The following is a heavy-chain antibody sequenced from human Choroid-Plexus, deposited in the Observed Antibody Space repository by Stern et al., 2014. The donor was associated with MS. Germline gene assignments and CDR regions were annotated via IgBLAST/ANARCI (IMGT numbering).Heavy chain of an antibody. D-gene: IGHD2/OR15-2a*01. CDR3: AKDRQYLTYFFDH. J-gene: IGHJ5*02. V-gene: IGHV3-30*18. CDR1: GFTFGSCA. CDR2: VSYDGSNK. Sequence: VQLVESGGGVVQPGRPLRLSCVASGFTFGSCAMHGVRQAPGKGLEREAGVSYDGSNKYYADSVNGRFTISRDNSQNTLYMQMSSLRPEDTAVYYCAKDRQYLTYFFDHWGQGSLVTVSS.